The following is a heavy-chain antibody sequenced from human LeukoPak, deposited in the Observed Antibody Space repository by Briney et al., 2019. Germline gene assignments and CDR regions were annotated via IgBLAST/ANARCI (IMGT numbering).Heavy chain of an antibody. V-gene: IGHV3-66*01. CDR3: AKDMRSSWYTYFFDF. CDR1: RFTVSSNY. J-gene: IGHJ4*02. D-gene: IGHD6-13*01. CDR2: IYSGGST. Sequence: GGSLRLSCAASRFTVSSNYMTWVRQAAGKGLEWVSVIYSGGSTYYADSVKGRFTISRDDSKNTLYLQMTSLRVEDTAVYYCAKDMRSSWYTYFFDFWGQGALVTVSS.